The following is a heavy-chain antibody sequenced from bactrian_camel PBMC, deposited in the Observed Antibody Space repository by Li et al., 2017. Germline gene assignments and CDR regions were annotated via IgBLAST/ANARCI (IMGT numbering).Heavy chain of an antibody. V-gene: IGHV3S63*01. CDR2: IYPGDGIT. Sequence: VQLVESGGGSVHSGGSLRLSCENSGGTIHDKCLGWFRQAPGREREAVASIYPGDGITDYDDSVKGRFTISQDNAKNTVYLQMNSLKPEDTAMYYCAARGPYCYTKLSVADFTYWGQGTQVTVS. D-gene: IGHD2*01. CDR3: AARGPYCYTKLSVADFTY. J-gene: IGHJ6*01. CDR1: GGTIHDKC.